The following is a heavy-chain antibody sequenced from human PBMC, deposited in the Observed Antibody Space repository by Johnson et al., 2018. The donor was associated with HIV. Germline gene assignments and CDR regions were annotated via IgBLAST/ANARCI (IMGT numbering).Heavy chain of an antibody. CDR1: AFSVSSNY. Sequence: VQLAESAGGLVQPAGSLRLSCAVSAFSVSSNYMSWVRQSPVKGLEWVTNIKQDGSDQYYEASVKCRFTLSRDNAKNSIYLQMNSLRFEDTSLNYCARGGLGYQNSHDALEIWWQGTMVTVSS. CDR2: IKQDGSDQ. J-gene: IGHJ3*02. CDR3: ARGGLGYQNSHDALEI. D-gene: IGHD2-2*01. V-gene: IGHV3-7*03.